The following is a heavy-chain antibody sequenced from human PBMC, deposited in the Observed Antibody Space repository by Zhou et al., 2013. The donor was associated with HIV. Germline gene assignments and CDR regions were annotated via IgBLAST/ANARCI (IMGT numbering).Heavy chain of an antibody. J-gene: IGHJ2*01. CDR1: GGTLSSYA. CDR3: ARGRTGDGLPAYWYFDL. CDR2: IVPIFGTS. D-gene: IGHD7-27*01. Sequence: QVQVVQSGAEVKKPGSSVKVSCKFSGGTLSSYAFSWVRQAPGQGLEWMGAIVPIFGTSTYAQRFQDRVTFNTDTSTSTVYMELSSLRSEDTAVYYCARGRTGDGLPAYWYFDLWGRGTLVTVSS. V-gene: IGHV1-69*05.